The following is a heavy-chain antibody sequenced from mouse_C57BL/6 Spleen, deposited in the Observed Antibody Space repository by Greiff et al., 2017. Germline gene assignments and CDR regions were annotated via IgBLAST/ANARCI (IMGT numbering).Heavy chain of an antibody. D-gene: IGHD2-5*01. Sequence: QVQLQQPGAELVRPGSSVKLSCKASGYTFTSYWMDWVKQRPGQGLEWIGNIYPSDSETHYNQKFKDKATLTVDKSSSTAYMQLSSLTSEDSAVYYGARGGIDSNAFFDYWGQGTTLTVSS. CDR3: ARGGIDSNAFFDY. CDR1: GYTFTSYW. CDR2: IYPSDSET. V-gene: IGHV1-61*01. J-gene: IGHJ2*01.